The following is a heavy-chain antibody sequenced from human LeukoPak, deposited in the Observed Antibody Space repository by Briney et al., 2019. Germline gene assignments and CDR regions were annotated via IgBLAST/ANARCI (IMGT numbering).Heavy chain of an antibody. Sequence: SETLSLTCTVSGGSISSYYWSWIRQPPGKGPEWIGYIYYSGSTNYNPSLKSRVTISVDTSKNQFSLKLSSVTAADTAVCYCARHRPTVTKTLDYWGQGTLVTV. V-gene: IGHV4-59*08. D-gene: IGHD4-17*01. CDR2: IYYSGST. J-gene: IGHJ4*02. CDR3: ARHRPTVTKTLDY. CDR1: GGSISSYY.